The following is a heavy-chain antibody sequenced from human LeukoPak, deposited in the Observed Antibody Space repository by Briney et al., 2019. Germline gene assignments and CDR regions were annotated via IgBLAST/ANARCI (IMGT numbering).Heavy chain of an antibody. D-gene: IGHD2-2*01. V-gene: IGHV3-74*01. J-gene: IGHJ6*02. CDR1: GFTLSSYW. Sequence: GGSLRLSCAASGFTLSSYWMHWVRQAPGKGLVWVSRINSDGSSTTYADSVKGRFTISRDNAKNTLYLQMNSLGAEDTAVYHCARGSQRGAAANYYGMDVWGQGTTVTVSS. CDR3: ARGSQRGAAANYYGMDV. CDR2: INSDGSST.